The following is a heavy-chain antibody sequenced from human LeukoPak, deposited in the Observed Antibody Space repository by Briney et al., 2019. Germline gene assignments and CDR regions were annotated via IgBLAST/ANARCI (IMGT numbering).Heavy chain of an antibody. Sequence: GGSLRLSCAASGFTFSSYGMNWVRQAPGKGLEWVSYISSSSSTIYYADSVKGRFTISRDNAKNSLYLQMNSLRAEDTAVYYCARVRGIAVAGEIDYWGQGTLVTVSS. CDR3: ARVRGIAVAGEIDY. J-gene: IGHJ4*02. V-gene: IGHV3-48*04. CDR1: GFTFSSYG. D-gene: IGHD6-19*01. CDR2: ISSSSSTI.